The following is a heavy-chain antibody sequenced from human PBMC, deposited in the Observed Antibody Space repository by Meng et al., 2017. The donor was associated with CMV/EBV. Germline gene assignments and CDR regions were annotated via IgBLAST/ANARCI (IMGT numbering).Heavy chain of an antibody. CDR2: ISAYNGNT. Sequence: QVQLVQSGAEVQKPGASVTVSCKASGYTFTSYGISWVRQAPGQGLEWMGWISAYNGNTNYAQKLQGRVTMTTDTSTSTAYMELRSLRSDDTAVYYCARGSQLRYFDWSMAYDYWGKGTLVTVSP. CDR3: ARGSQLRYFDWSMAYDY. V-gene: IGHV1-18*01. CDR1: GYTFTSYG. D-gene: IGHD3-9*01. J-gene: IGHJ4*02.